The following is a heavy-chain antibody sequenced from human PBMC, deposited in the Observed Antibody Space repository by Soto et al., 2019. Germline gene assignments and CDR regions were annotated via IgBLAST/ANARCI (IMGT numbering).Heavy chain of an antibody. CDR2: ISGSGGST. J-gene: IGHJ4*02. D-gene: IGHD6-19*01. CDR1: GFTFSSYA. Sequence: GGSLRLSCAASGFTFSSYAMSWVRQAPGKGLEWVSAISGSGGSTYYADSVKGRFTISRDNSKNTLYLQMNSLRAEDTAVYYCANGLIWAGWPYFDYWGQGTLVTVSS. CDR3: ANGLIWAGWPYFDY. V-gene: IGHV3-23*01.